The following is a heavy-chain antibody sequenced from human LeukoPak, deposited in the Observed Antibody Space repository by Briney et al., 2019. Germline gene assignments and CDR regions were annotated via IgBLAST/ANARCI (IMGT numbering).Heavy chain of an antibody. CDR3: ARGYTPAAPVDNYYYYGMDV. Sequence: SQTLSLTCTVSGGSISSGDYYWSWIRQPPGKGLEWIGYIYYSGSTYYNPSLKSRVTISVDTSKNQFSLKLSSVTAADTAVYYCARGYTPAAPVDNYYYYGMDVWGQGTTVTVSS. D-gene: IGHD2-2*01. CDR2: IYYSGST. CDR1: GGSISSGDYY. V-gene: IGHV4-30-4*01. J-gene: IGHJ6*02.